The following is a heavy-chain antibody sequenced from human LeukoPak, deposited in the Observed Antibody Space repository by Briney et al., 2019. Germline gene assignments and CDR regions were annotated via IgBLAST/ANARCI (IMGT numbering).Heavy chain of an antibody. V-gene: IGHV3-30-3*01. D-gene: IGHD6-13*01. Sequence: GGSLRLSCAASGFTFSTHAMHWIRQALGKGLEWVALILYDGSNQYYADSVNGRFTISRDNSKNTLYVQMDSLRDEDTAVYYCVRRHSSSWYYFDYWGQGTLVTVST. J-gene: IGHJ4*02. CDR2: ILYDGSNQ. CDR3: VRRHSSSWYYFDY. CDR1: GFTFSTHA.